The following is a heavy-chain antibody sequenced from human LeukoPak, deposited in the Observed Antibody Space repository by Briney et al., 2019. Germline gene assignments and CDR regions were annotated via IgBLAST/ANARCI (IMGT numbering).Heavy chain of an antibody. CDR2: ISGGGTST. V-gene: IGHV3-23*01. D-gene: IGHD4-17*01. J-gene: IGHJ4*02. CDR3: ATTPTYGDYTDY. Sequence: GGSLRLSCAASGFTFSNYAMNWVRQAPGKGLEWVSSISGGGTSTYYEDSVKGRFTISRDNSKNALYLQMDTLRAEDTAVYYCATTPTYGDYTDYWGQGTLVTVAS. CDR1: GFTFSNYA.